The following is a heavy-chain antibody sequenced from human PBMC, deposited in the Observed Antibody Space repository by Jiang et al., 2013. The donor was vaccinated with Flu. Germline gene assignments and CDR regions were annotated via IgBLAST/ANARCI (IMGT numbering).Heavy chain of an antibody. CDR1: TSGMC. CDR3: ARAQRIAAAEYYFDY. Sequence: TSGMCVSWIRQPHGKALEWLALIDWDDDKYYSTSLKTRLTISKDTSKNQVVLTMTNVDPVDTATYYCARAQRIAAAEYYFDYWGQGTLVTVSS. V-gene: IGHV2-70*01. D-gene: IGHD6-13*01. J-gene: IGHJ4*02. CDR2: IDWDDDK.